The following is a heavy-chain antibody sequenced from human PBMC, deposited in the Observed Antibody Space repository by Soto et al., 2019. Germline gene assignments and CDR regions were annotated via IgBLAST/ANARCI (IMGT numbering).Heavy chain of an antibody. Sequence: QVQLVESGGGVVQPGRSLRLSCAASGFIFSRHTMHWVRQAPGKGLEWVAAISDDGSNTYYADSVKGRFTISRDNSKNTLYLQMNSLSSDDTAVQHCAREVYYDFWSGFNTHPYYFDYWGQGTLVTVSS. CDR2: ISDDGSNT. V-gene: IGHV3-30*04. CDR1: GFIFSRHT. D-gene: IGHD3-3*01. J-gene: IGHJ4*02. CDR3: AREVYYDFWSGFNTHPYYFDY.